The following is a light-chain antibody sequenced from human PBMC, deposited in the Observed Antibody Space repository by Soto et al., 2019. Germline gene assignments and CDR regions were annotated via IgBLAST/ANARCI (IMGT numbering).Light chain of an antibody. J-gene: IGLJ1*01. CDR3: NSYTSSGTGV. CDR2: DVS. Sequence: QSALTQPASVSGSPGQSITISCTGTSSDVSGYNYVSWYQQHPGKAPKLMIYDVSNRPSGVSNRFSGSKSGNTASLTISGLQPEDEADYYCNSYTSSGTGVFGTGTKVTVL. CDR1: SSDVSGYNY. V-gene: IGLV2-14*01.